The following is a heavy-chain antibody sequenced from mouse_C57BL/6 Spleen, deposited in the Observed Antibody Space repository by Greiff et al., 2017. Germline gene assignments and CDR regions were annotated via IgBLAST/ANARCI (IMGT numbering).Heavy chain of an antibody. CDR3: AREGYCDDFDC. D-gene: IGHD2-14*01. J-gene: IGHJ2*01. CDR1: GYAFSSSW. V-gene: IGHV1-82*01. CDR2: IYPGDGDT. Sequence: VQLQQSGPELVKPGASVKISCKASGYAFSSSWMNWVKQRPGKGLEWIGRIYPGDGDTNYNGKFKGKATLTADKSSSTAYMQLSSLTSEDSAVYFCAREGYCDDFDCWGKGTTLTVSS.